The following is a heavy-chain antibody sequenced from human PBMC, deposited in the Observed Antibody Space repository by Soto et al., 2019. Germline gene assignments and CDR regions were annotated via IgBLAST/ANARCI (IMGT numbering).Heavy chain of an antibody. V-gene: IGHV3-23*01. Sequence: EGQLLESGGGLVQPGGSLRLSCAASGFTFSDYAMSWVRQGPGKELEWASGISGVGGRTYYPDSVKGRFTISRDNSKNTVYLQMNNLTAGDTSVYFCAKQRVGSSWYRDFDLWGQGTLVTVSS. CDR2: ISGVGGRT. D-gene: IGHD6-13*01. J-gene: IGHJ4*02. CDR3: AKQRVGSSWYRDFDL. CDR1: GFTFSDYA.